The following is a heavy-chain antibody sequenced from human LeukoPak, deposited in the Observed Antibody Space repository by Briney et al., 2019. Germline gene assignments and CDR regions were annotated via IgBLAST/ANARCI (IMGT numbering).Heavy chain of an antibody. Sequence: GGSLRLSCAASGFTFSSYEMNWVRQAPGRGLEWVSYISSSGSTIYYADSVKGRFTISRDNAKNSLYLQMNSLRAEDTAVYYCARVGIAAANHFDYWGQGTLVTVSS. CDR1: GFTFSSYE. V-gene: IGHV3-48*03. J-gene: IGHJ4*02. D-gene: IGHD6-13*01. CDR2: ISSSGSTI. CDR3: ARVGIAAANHFDY.